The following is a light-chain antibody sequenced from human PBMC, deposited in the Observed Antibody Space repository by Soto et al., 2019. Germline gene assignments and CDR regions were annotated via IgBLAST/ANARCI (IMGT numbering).Light chain of an antibody. CDR3: GTWDRSLTYYL. CDR1: TFDIGKNY. V-gene: IGLV1-51*01. Sequence: QSVLTQPPSVSAAPGQKVIISCSGSTFDIGKNYVSRYQHLPGTAPKLIIYDTEKRIAGVPDRFSASKSGTSATLAISGLQTGDEANYFCGTWDRSLTYYLFGTGTKLTVL. CDR2: DTE. J-gene: IGLJ1*01.